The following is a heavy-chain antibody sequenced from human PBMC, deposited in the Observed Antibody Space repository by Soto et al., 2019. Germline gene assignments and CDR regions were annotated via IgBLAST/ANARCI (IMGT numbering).Heavy chain of an antibody. CDR3: ARERSGAGYNFGEGWFDP. CDR2: IIPIFRTT. D-gene: IGHD5-12*01. J-gene: IGHJ5*02. Sequence: SVKVSCKASGGTFSSYSINWVRQAPGQGLEWMGGIIPIFRTTNYAQKFHGRVTITADESASTAYMELSSLRFEDTAVFYCARERSGAGYNFGEGWFDPWGRGTLVTVSS. V-gene: IGHV1-69*13. CDR1: GGTFSSYS.